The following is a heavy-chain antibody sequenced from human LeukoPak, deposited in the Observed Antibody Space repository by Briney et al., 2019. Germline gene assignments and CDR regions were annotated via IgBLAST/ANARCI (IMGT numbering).Heavy chain of an antibody. CDR1: GGSFSGYY. V-gene: IGHV4-34*01. CDR3: ARQWLVSPLFDY. Sequence: PSETLSLTCAVYGGSFSGYYWSWIRQPPGKGLEWVGEINHNGSTNYTPSLRSRVTVSVHTSKNQLSLKLSSVTAADTAVYYCARQWLVSPLFDYWGQGTLVTVSS. J-gene: IGHJ4*02. CDR2: INHNGST. D-gene: IGHD6-19*01.